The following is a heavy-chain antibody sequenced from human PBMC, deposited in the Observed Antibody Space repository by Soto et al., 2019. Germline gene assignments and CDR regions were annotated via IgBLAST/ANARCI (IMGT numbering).Heavy chain of an antibody. CDR2: ISGSSDST. J-gene: IGHJ4*02. CDR1: GFTFSRSI. CDR3: AKRSRGWPYYFHY. Sequence: GGSLRLSCAASGFTFSRSIMSWVRQAPGKGLEWVSAISGSSDSTYYTDSVKGRFAVSRDNSKNTLYLQMNSLRADDTAVYYFAKRSRGWPYYFHYWGKGTLVIVTS. V-gene: IGHV3-23*01. D-gene: IGHD6-19*01.